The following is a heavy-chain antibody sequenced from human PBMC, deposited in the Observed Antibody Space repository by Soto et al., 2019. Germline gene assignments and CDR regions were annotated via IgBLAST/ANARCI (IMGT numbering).Heavy chain of an antibody. CDR1: GGSISSSSYY. CDR3: ARAGGIVVPAATFSSYYYGMDV. CDR2: IYYSGST. V-gene: IGHV4-39*01. Sequence: SETLSLTCTVSGGSISSSSYYWGWLRQPPGKGLEWIGSIYYSGSTYYNPSLKSRVTISVDTSKNQFSLKLSSVTAADTAVYYCARAGGIVVPAATFSSYYYGMDVWGQGTTVTV. D-gene: IGHD2-2*01. J-gene: IGHJ6*02.